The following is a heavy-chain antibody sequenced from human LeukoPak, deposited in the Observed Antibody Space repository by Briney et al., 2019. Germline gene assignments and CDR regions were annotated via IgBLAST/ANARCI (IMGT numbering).Heavy chain of an antibody. CDR3: ARAGYGDSDFDY. V-gene: IGHV1-46*01. CDR1: GYTFTGYY. CDR2: INPSGGST. D-gene: IGHD4-17*01. Sequence: ASVKVSCKASGYTFTGYYMHWVRQAPGQGLEWMGIINPSGGSTSYAQKFQGRVTMTRDMSTSTVYMELSSLRSEDTAVYYCARAGYGDSDFDYWGQGTLVTVSS. J-gene: IGHJ4*02.